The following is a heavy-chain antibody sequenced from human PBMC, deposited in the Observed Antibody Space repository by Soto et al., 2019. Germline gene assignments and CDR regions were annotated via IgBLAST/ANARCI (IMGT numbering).Heavy chain of an antibody. CDR1: DGYIRSYY. CDR2: IYYSGST. D-gene: IGHD3-22*01. V-gene: IGHV4-59*01. J-gene: IGHJ4*02. CDR3: AIVTDYYDSSGYYSGFDY. Sequence: PSDATSVPCTVADGYIRSYYWSWIRKTPGKGLEWIGYIYYSGSTNYNPSLKSRVTISVDTSKNQFSLKLSSVTAADTAVYHCAIVTDYYDSSGYYSGFDYWGQGTLVTSPQ.